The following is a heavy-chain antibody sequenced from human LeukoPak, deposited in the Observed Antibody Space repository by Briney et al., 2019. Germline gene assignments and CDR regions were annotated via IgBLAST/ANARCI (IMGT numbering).Heavy chain of an antibody. D-gene: IGHD3-10*01. J-gene: IGHJ6*04. CDR3: ARASGSYGSGSYYYYGMDV. CDR1: GCSISSGYY. Sequence: SETLSLTCAGSGCSISSGYYWGWIRQPPGKGLEWIGSIFNSGSTYYNPSLKSRVNMSVDTSKNQISLKLSSVTAADTAVCYCARASGSYGSGSYYYYGMDVWGKGTTVTVSS. V-gene: IGHV4-38-2*01. CDR2: IFNSGST.